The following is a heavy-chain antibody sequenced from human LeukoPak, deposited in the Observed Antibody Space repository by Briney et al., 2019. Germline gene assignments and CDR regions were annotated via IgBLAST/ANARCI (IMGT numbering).Heavy chain of an antibody. CDR1: GYTFATYY. D-gene: IGHD3-9*01. CDR2: INPSGGST. Sequence: GASVKVSCKASGYTFATYYMHWVRQAPGQGLEWMGMINPSGGSTIYAQRFQGRVTMTRDMSTSTVYMELSSLRSEDTAVFYCARGLGSYYDILTGYPTFDYWGQGTLVTVSS. CDR3: ARGLGSYYDILTGYPTFDY. V-gene: IGHV1-46*01. J-gene: IGHJ4*02.